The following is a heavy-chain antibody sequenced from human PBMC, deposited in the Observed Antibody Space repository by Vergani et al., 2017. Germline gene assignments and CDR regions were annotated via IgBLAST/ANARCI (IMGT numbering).Heavy chain of an antibody. CDR1: GFTFDDYA. CDR3: AKVYSSGWYYFDY. J-gene: IGHJ4*02. Sequence: EVQLVESGGGLVQPGRSLRLSCAASGFTFDDYAMHWVRQAPGKGRGWVSGISWNSGSIGYADSVKGRFTISRDNAKNSLYLQMNSLRAEDTALYYCAKVYSSGWYYFDYWGQGTLVTVSS. CDR2: ISWNSGSI. D-gene: IGHD6-19*01. V-gene: IGHV3-9*01.